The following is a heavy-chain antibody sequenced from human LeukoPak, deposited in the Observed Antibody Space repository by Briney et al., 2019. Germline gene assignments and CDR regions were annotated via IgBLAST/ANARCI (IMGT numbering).Heavy chain of an antibody. J-gene: IGHJ4*02. CDR2: IYHSGST. D-gene: IGHD3-10*01. V-gene: IGHV4-4*02. CDR1: GGSISSSNW. CDR3: ATYPFRGDTHYFDY. Sequence: PSGTLSLTCAVSGGSISSSNWWSWVRQPPGKGLEWIGEIYHSGSTNYNPSLQSRVTISVDTSKNQFSLKLRSVTAADTAVYYCATYPFRGDTHYFDYWGQGILVTVSS.